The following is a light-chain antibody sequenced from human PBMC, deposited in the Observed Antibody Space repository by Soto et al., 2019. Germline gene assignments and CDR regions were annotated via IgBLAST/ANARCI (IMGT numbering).Light chain of an antibody. V-gene: IGKV3-20*01. Sequence: EIVLTQSPGTLSLSPGERATLSCRASQSVSSSYLAWYQQKPGQAPRLLIYVASSRATGIPDRFSGSGSGTDFTLTISRLAPEDFAVYYCQQYGSSPRYTFGQGTKLEIK. CDR3: QQYGSSPRYT. CDR1: QSVSSSY. CDR2: VAS. J-gene: IGKJ2*01.